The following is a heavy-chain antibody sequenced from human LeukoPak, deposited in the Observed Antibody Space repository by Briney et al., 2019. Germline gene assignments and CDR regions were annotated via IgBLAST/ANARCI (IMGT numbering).Heavy chain of an antibody. CDR3: ARGDPYYYYYYMDV. CDR1: GGSISSYY. Sequence: PSETLSLTCTVSGGSISSYYWSWIRQPAGKGLEWIGYIYYSGSTNYNPSLKSRVTISVDTSKNQFSLKLSSVTAADTAVYYCARGDPYYYYYYMDVWGKGTTVTVSS. J-gene: IGHJ6*03. V-gene: IGHV4-59*01. CDR2: IYYSGST.